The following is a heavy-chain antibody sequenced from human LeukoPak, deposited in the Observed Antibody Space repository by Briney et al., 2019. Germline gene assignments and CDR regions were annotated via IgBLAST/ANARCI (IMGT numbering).Heavy chain of an antibody. Sequence: PGGSLRLSCAASGFTFDDYATHWVRQAPGKGLEWVSGISWNSGSIGYADSVKGRFTISRDNAKNSLYLQMNSLRAEDTALYYCAKDLWGSAKYYFDYWGQGTLVTVSS. J-gene: IGHJ4*02. CDR3: AKDLWGSAKYYFDY. V-gene: IGHV3-9*01. CDR2: ISWNSGSI. D-gene: IGHD7-27*01. CDR1: GFTFDDYA.